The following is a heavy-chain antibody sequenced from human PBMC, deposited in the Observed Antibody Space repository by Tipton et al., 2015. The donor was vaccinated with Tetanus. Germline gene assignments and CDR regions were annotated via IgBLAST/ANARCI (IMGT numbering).Heavy chain of an antibody. CDR2: ITGGNT. D-gene: IGHD1-1*01. J-gene: IGHJ1*01. Sequence: SLRLSCTASGFTFSNYAMSWVRQAPGKGLEWVSGITGGNTYYADSVKGRFTISRDNSKNTLSLQMNSLRGEDTAVYYCAKDVNWNLRYLHHWGRGTVVTVSS. V-gene: IGHV3-23*01. CDR1: GFTFSNYA. CDR3: AKDVNWNLRYLHH.